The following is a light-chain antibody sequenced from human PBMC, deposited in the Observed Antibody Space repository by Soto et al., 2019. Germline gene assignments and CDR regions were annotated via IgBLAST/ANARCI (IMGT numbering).Light chain of an antibody. V-gene: IGLV8-61*01. CDR3: VLFMGSDIWV. CDR1: SGSVSTSYY. Sequence: QAVVTQEPSFSVSPGGTVTLTCGLSSGSVSTSYYPSWYQQTPGQAPRTLIYNTNTRSSGVPDRFSGFILGNKAALTITGAQADDESDYYCVLFMGSDIWVFGGGTKLTVL. CDR2: NTN. J-gene: IGLJ3*02.